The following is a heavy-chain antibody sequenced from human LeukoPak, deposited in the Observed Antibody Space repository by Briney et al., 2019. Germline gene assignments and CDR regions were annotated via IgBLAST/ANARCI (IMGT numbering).Heavy chain of an antibody. D-gene: IGHD1-26*01. V-gene: IGHV3-21*01. CDR3: ARDEWGDAFDI. CDR1: GFTSSSYS. Sequence: PGGSLRLSCAASGFTSSSYSMNWVRQAPGKGLEWVSSISSSSSYIHSADSVRGRFTISRDNAKNSLFLQMNSLRAEDTAVYYCARDEWGDAFDIWGQGTMVTVFS. CDR2: ISSSSSYI. J-gene: IGHJ3*02.